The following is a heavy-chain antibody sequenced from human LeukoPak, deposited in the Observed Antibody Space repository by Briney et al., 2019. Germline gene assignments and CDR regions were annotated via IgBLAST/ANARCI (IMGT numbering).Heavy chain of an antibody. J-gene: IGHJ3*02. CDR1: GFTFSSYA. Sequence: GGSLRLSCAASGFTFSSYAMHWVRQAPGKGLEWVAVISYDGSNKYYADSVKGRFTISRDNSRNTLYLQMNSLRAEDTAVYYCARDDGSSWASGAFDIWGQGTMVTVSS. D-gene: IGHD6-13*01. CDR2: ISYDGSNK. CDR3: ARDDGSSWASGAFDI. V-gene: IGHV3-30-3*01.